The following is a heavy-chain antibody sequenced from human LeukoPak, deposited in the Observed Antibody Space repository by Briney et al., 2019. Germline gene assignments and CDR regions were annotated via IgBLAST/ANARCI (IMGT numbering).Heavy chain of an antibody. CDR3: ARGGGGGYFYHYMDV. CDR1: GYTFTRYG. D-gene: IGHD3-10*01. J-gene: IGHJ6*03. CDR2: TNPANDNF. Sequence: GASVKVSCKASGYTFTRYGISWVRQAPGQGLEWMGWTNPANDNFNYGQDFQGRVTMTTDTYTSTAYMELRSLRSDDTAVYYCARGGGGGYFYHYMDVWGKGTTVTVSS. V-gene: IGHV1-18*01.